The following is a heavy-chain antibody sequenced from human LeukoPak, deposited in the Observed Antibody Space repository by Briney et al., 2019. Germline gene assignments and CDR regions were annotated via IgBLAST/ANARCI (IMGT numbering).Heavy chain of an antibody. CDR2: INPSGGST. Sequence: ASVKVSCKASGYTFTSYYMHWVRQAPGQGLEWMGIINPSGGSTSYAQKFQGRVTMTRDTSTSTVYMELRSLRSDDTAVYYCARARILLSYSSTLGYWGQGTLVTVSS. D-gene: IGHD2-15*01. CDR1: GYTFTSYY. CDR3: ARARILLSYSSTLGY. J-gene: IGHJ4*02. V-gene: IGHV1-46*01.